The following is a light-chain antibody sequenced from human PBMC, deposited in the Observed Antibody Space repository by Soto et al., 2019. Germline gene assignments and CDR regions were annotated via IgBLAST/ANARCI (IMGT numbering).Light chain of an antibody. Sequence: QLVLTQPPSVSGAPGQRVTISCTGSSSNIGAGYDVHWYQQLPGTAPKLLIYGNSKRPSGVPDRFSGSKSGTSASLAITGLQAEDEADYYCQSYDSSLSGSGVFGGGTKLTVL. CDR1: SSNIGAGYD. V-gene: IGLV1-40*01. J-gene: IGLJ2*01. CDR2: GNS. CDR3: QSYDSSLSGSGV.